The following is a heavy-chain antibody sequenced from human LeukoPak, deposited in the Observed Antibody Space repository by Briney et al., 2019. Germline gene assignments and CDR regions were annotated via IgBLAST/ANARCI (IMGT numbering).Heavy chain of an antibody. CDR2: INSDGSST. V-gene: IGHV3-74*01. D-gene: IGHD1-1*01. CDR1: GFTFSSYW. Sequence: PGGSLRLSCAASGFTFSSYWMHWVRQAPGKGLVWVSRINSDGSSTSYADSVKGRFTISRDNAKNTLYLQMNSLRAEDTAVSRCANALGERYYYYGMDVWGQGTTVTVSS. J-gene: IGHJ6*02. CDR3: ANALGERYYYYGMDV.